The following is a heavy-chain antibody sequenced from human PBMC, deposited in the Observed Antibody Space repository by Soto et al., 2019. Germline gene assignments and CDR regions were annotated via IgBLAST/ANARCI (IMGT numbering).Heavy chain of an antibody. CDR1: GFTFGIYS. V-gene: IGHV3-48*02. D-gene: IGHD2-15*01. CDR2: INGSSSTM. J-gene: IGHJ5*02. CDR3: ARGDRFRCSGDRCFSDGLFLS. Sequence: EVQLVESGGGLVQRGGSLRLSCAASGFTFGIYSMNWVRQAPGKGLEWISYINGSSSTMYYADSVKGRFIISRDNADNSLYLQMNSMRDADTAVYYCARGDRFRCSGDRCFSDGLFLSWGQGTLGTVSS.